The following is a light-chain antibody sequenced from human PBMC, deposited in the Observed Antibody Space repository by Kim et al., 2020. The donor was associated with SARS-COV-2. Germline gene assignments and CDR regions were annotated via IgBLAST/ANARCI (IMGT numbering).Light chain of an antibody. CDR3: MQTTHGPPYT. V-gene: IGKV2-30*02. CDR1: QSLVHSDGNTY. CDR2: KVS. J-gene: IGKJ2*01. Sequence: DVVMTQSPLSLPVTLGQPASISCRSSQSLVHSDGNTYLNWFQQRPGESPRRLIYKVSKRDSGVPDRLSGSGSGTDFTLKISRVEAEDVGVYYCMQTTHGPPYTCGQGTKLEI.